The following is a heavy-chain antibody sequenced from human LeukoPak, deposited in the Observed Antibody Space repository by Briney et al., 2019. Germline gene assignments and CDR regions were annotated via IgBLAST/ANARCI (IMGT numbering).Heavy chain of an antibody. Sequence: SETLSLTCTVSGGSISSYSYYSGWIRQPPGKGLEWIGRIYYRGSTYYIPSLKSRVTISVDTSKNQFSLKLSSVTAADTAVYYSAKQGSSGHSSYYYYYMDVWGKGTTVTISS. CDR2: IYYRGST. CDR1: GGSISSYSYY. CDR3: AKQGSSGHSSYYYYYMDV. D-gene: IGHD3-22*01. V-gene: IGHV4-39*01. J-gene: IGHJ6*03.